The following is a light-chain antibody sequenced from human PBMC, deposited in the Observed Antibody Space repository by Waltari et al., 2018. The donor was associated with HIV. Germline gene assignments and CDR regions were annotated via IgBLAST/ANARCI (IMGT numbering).Light chain of an antibody. CDR3: QSYDSSNHVV. V-gene: IGLV6-57*01. Sequence: NFMLTQTHSVSESPGKTVTISCTRSSGGIASNYVQWYQQRPGSSPTTVIYEHNQRPSGVADRVSGSIDSSSNSASLAIAGLKTEDEADYYCQSYDSSNHVVFGGGTKVTVL. CDR2: EHN. J-gene: IGLJ2*01. CDR1: SGGIASNY.